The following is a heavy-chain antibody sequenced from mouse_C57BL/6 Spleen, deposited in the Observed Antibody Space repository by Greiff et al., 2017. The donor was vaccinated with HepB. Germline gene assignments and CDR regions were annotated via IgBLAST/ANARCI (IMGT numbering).Heavy chain of an antibody. CDR2: IYPRSGNT. D-gene: IGHD1-1*01. CDR3: ARLPVITTVVDYAMDY. CDR1: GYTFTSYG. Sequence: QVQLQQSGAELARPGASVKLSCKASGYTFTSYGISWVKQRTGQGLEWIGEIYPRSGNTYYSEKFKGKATLTADKSSSTAYMELRSLTSEDSAVYFCARLPVITTVVDYAMDYWGQGTSVTVSS. V-gene: IGHV1-81*01. J-gene: IGHJ4*01.